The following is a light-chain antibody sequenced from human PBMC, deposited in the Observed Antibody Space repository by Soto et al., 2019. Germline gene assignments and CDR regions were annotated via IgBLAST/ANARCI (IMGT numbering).Light chain of an antibody. CDR1: QTVTSY. V-gene: IGKV1-16*01. CDR2: AAS. CDR3: QHYNTYPWT. Sequence: DVQMTQSPSSLSASVGDSLTLTCRASQTVTSYLNWYQQKPGKAPKLLIYAASTLQSGVPSRFSGSGSGTEFTLTISSLEPEDFATYYCQHYNTYPWTFGQGTKVDIK. J-gene: IGKJ1*01.